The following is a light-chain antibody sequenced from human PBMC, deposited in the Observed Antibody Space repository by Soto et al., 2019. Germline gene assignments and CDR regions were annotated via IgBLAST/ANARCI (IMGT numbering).Light chain of an antibody. Sequence: EIVLTQSPVTLYFSPGERATLSCRASQTVRDELAWYQQKPGQAPRLLIYDASNRATGIPARFSGSGSGTDFSRTISSLEPEDFAIYYCQQHASWPITFGQGTRLAIK. CDR3: QQHASWPIT. CDR2: DAS. V-gene: IGKV3-11*01. J-gene: IGKJ5*01. CDR1: QTVRDE.